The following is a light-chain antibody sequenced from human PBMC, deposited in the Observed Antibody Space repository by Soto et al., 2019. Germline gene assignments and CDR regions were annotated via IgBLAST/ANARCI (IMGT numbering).Light chain of an antibody. V-gene: IGLV2-14*01. Sequence: QSALAQPASVSGSPGQTITISCTGTSSDVGGYFYVSWYQQHPGKAPKLLIYEVSNRLSGVSNRFSASKSGNKASLTISGLQAEDEADYYCGTWDSSLAAFVFGSGTKVTVL. J-gene: IGLJ1*01. CDR2: EVS. CDR3: GTWDSSLAAFV. CDR1: SSDVGGYFY.